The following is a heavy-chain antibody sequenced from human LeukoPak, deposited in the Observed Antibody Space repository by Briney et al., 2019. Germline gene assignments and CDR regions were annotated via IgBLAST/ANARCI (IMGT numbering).Heavy chain of an antibody. J-gene: IGHJ3*02. D-gene: IGHD1-7*01. CDR3: ATNRRSNWNYHAFDI. CDR1: GFTLTELS. CDR2: FDPEDGET. V-gene: IGHV1-24*01. Sequence: ASVKVSCKVSGFTLTELSMHWVRQAPGKGLEWMGGFDPEDGETIYAQKFQGRVTMTEDTSTDTAYMELSSLRSEDTAVYYCATNRRSNWNYHAFDIWGQGTMVTVSS.